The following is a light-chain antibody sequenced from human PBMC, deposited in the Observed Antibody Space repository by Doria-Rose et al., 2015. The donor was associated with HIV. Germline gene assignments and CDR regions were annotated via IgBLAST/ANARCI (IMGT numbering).Light chain of an antibody. Sequence: TQSPGTLSLSPGERAILSCRASQSFSSTYLAWYQQKPGQAPSLLIYDGSTRATGIPGRFSASGSGTDFTLTINRLEPEDFALYYCHQYGTSWTFGQGTKVEI. CDR2: DGS. J-gene: IGKJ1*01. V-gene: IGKV3-20*01. CDR1: QSFSSTY. CDR3: HQYGTSWT.